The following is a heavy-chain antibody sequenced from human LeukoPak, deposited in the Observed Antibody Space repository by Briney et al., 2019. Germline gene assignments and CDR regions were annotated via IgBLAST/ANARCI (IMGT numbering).Heavy chain of an antibody. CDR3: ARDRYSSGSILRAFDI. CDR1: GFTVSSNY. V-gene: IGHV3-53*01. Sequence: GGSLRLSCAASGFTVSSNYMSWVRQAPGKGLEWVSVIYSGGSTYYADSVKGRFTISRDNSKNTLYLQMNSLRAEDTAVYYCARDRYSSGSILRAFDIWGQGTMVTVSS. CDR2: IYSGGST. D-gene: IGHD6-19*01. J-gene: IGHJ3*02.